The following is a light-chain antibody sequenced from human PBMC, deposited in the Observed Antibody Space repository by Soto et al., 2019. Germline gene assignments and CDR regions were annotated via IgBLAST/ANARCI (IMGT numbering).Light chain of an antibody. J-gene: IGKJ2*03. V-gene: IGKV1-39*02. Sequence: QMTQSPSSLSASLGDRVTITCRASQWIRTHLHWYQQKPGKAPNLLIYAASSLQSGVPARFSGRGSGTDFTLTISFLQPEDCTIDYSQVSEFMPLSF. CDR3: QVSEFMPLS. CDR2: AAS. CDR1: QWIRTH.